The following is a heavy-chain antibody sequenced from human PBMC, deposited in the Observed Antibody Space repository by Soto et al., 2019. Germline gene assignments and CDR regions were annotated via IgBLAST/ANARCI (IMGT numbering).Heavy chain of an antibody. V-gene: IGHV4-39*01. J-gene: IGHJ4*02. D-gene: IGHD2-15*01. Sequence: SETLSLTCTVSGGSISSSSYYWGWIRQPPGKGLEWIGSIYYSGSTYYNPSPKSRVTISVDTSKNQFSLKLSSVTAADTAVYYCASIERLGYCSGGSCYSSDYWGQGTLVTVSS. CDR3: ASIERLGYCSGGSCYSSDY. CDR1: GGSISSSSYY. CDR2: IYYSGST.